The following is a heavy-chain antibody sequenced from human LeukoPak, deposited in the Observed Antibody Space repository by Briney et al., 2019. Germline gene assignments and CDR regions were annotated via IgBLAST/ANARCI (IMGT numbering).Heavy chain of an antibody. V-gene: IGHV4-39*01. D-gene: IGHD1-26*01. CDR2: IYYSGST. CDR1: GFTLSSYA. J-gene: IGHJ4*02. CDR3: ARLGHSVTYYVDHYYFDY. Sequence: PGGSLRLSCAASGFTLSSYAMSWVRQPPGKGLEWIGTIYYSGSTYYNPSLKNRVTISVDTSKNQFSLKLSPVTATDTAVYYCARLGHSVTYYVDHYYFDYWGQGTLVTVSS.